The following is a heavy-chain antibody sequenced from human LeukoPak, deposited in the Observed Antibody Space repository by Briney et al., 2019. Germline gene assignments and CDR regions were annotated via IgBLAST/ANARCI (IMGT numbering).Heavy chain of an antibody. V-gene: IGHV3-7*01. CDR3: VRSNNNDY. D-gene: IGHD2-2*01. CDR2: IKPDGSAQ. CDR1: GFTFSNSW. Sequence: GGSLRLSCAASGFTFSNSWMSWVRQAPGKGLGWVATIKPDGSAQYYVDSVKGRFTISRDNAKNSLFLQINSLRAEDTAVYYCVRSNNNDYWGQGTLVTVSS. J-gene: IGHJ4*02.